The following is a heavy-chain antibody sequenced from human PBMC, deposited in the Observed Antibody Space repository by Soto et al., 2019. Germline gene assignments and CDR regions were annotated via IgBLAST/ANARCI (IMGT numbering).Heavy chain of an antibody. Sequence: NPSETRSLTCAVSGSSISSGGYSWSWIRQPPGKCLEWIGYSYHSGSTYYNPSLKSRVTIXXXRXXXXXSLXLXXVTXADTAVYYCARYAGRGWTGFDPWGPGTLVTVSS. CDR3: ARYAGRGWTGFDP. V-gene: IGHV4-30-2*01. CDR2: SYHSGST. D-gene: IGHD3-22*01. CDR1: GSSISSGGYS. J-gene: IGHJ5*02.